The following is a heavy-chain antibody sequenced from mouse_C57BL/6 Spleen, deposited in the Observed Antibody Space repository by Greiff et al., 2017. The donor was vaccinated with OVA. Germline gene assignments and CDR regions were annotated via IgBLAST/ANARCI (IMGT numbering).Heavy chain of an antibody. Sequence: EVKLQESGAELVKPGASVKLSCTASGFNIKDYYMHWVKQRTEQGLEWIGRIDPEDGETKYAPKFQGKATITADTSSNTAYLQLSSLTSEDTAVYYCDRYRYYGSSYVESPYFDVWGTGTTVTVSS. CDR1: GFNIKDYY. CDR3: DRYRYYGSSYVESPYFDV. V-gene: IGHV14-2*01. J-gene: IGHJ1*03. D-gene: IGHD1-1*01. CDR2: IDPEDGET.